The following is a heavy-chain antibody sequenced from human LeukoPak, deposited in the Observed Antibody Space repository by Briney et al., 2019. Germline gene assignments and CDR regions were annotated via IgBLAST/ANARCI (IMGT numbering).Heavy chain of an antibody. V-gene: IGHV4-38-2*02. CDR3: ARVRAVTATRVYYYMDV. D-gene: IGHD2-15*01. CDR2: IYHSGST. J-gene: IGHJ6*03. Sequence: PSETLSLTCTVSDYSISSGYYWGWIRQPPGEGLEWIGSIYHSGSTYYNPSLKSRVTISVDTSKNQFSLKLSSVTAADTAVYYCARVRAVTATRVYYYMDVWGKGTTVTVSS. CDR1: DYSISSGYY.